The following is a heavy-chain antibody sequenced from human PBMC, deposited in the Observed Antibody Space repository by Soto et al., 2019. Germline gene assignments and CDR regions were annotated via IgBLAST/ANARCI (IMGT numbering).Heavy chain of an antibody. V-gene: IGHV3-15*07. CDR2: VKSKNDGGST. Sequence: GGSLRLSCAASGFTFSNAWINWVRQAPGKGLEWVGRVKSKNDGGSTDFAAPVKGRFAISRDDSKNMVYLEMNSLQTEDTAIYYCTTDSYITSIIVRFDYWGHGTLVTVSS. J-gene: IGHJ4*01. D-gene: IGHD3-22*01. CDR1: GFTFSNAW. CDR3: TTDSYITSIIVRFDY.